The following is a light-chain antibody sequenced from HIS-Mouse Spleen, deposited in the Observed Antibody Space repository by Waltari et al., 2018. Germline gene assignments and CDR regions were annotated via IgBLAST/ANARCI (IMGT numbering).Light chain of an antibody. V-gene: IGLV2-11*01. CDR3: CSYAGSYTFEVV. CDR2: DVS. J-gene: IGLJ2*01. Sequence: QSALTQPRSVSGSPGQSVTISCTGTSSDVGGYNYVSWYQQHPGKAPKLMIYDVSQRSSGVPDRCSGSKSGNTASLTISGLQAEDEADYYCCSYAGSYTFEVVFGGGTKLTVL. CDR1: SSDVGGYNY.